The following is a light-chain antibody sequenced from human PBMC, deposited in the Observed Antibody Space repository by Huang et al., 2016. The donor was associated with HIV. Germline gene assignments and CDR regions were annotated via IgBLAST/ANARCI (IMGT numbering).Light chain of an antibody. V-gene: IGKV1-8*01. J-gene: IGKJ3*01. Sequence: IRMNQSPSSLSASTGDRVTITCRANQDLNNFLAWYQQRPGSVHKLLIYAASTLQSGVPSRCSGNGSGTDFTLTIGCLHSEDVATYYCQQYDIHPLTFGPGTRVDIK. CDR1: QDLNNF. CDR2: AAS. CDR3: QQYDIHPLT.